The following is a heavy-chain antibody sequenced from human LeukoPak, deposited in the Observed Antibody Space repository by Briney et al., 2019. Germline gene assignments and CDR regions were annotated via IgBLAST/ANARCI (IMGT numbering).Heavy chain of an antibody. J-gene: IGHJ2*01. CDR2: ISYDGTRP. Sequence: GGSLRLSCITSGFIFDDFGMAWVRQRPGKGLEWVAVISYDGTRPYYTDSVKGHFTISRDNSKNTVYLQMSTLRADDTAVYYCAKGAVTTLKNWYLDLWGRGTLVTVSS. CDR1: GFIFDDFG. D-gene: IGHD4-17*01. CDR3: AKGAVTTLKNWYLDL. V-gene: IGHV3-30*18.